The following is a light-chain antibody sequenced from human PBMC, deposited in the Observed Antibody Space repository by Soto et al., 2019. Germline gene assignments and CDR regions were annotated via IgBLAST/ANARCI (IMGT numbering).Light chain of an antibody. CDR2: AAS. CDR1: QTISSY. CDR3: QQSYSAHSS. Sequence: DIQMTQSPSSLSASVGDRVSISCRASQTISSYLNWYQQKPGKAPRLLIYAASSLQTGVPSRFSGSGSGTDFTLTINSLQPEDFATYYCQQSYSAHSSFGPGTKVDIK. V-gene: IGKV1-39*01. J-gene: IGKJ3*01.